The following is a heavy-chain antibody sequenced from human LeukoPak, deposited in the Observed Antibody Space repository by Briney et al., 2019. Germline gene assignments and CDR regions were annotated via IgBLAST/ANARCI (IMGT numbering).Heavy chain of an antibody. D-gene: IGHD2-15*01. CDR2: IIPIFGTA. V-gene: IGHV1-69*13. CDR1: GGTFSSYA. Sequence: SVTVSCKASGGTFSSYAISWVRQAPGQGLEWMGGIIPIFGTANYAQKFQGRVTITADESTSTAYMELSSLRSEDTAVYYCAGVNDCSGGSCYPDFDYWGQGTLVTVSS. J-gene: IGHJ4*02. CDR3: AGVNDCSGGSCYPDFDY.